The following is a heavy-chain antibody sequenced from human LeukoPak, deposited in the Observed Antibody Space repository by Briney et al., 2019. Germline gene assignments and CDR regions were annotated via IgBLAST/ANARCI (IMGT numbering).Heavy chain of an antibody. V-gene: IGHV3-30-3*01. CDR1: GFTFSSYA. CDR2: ISYDGSNK. J-gene: IGHJ4*02. Sequence: PGGSLRLSCAASGFTFSSYAMHWVRQAPGKGLEWVAVISYDGSNKYYADSVKGRFTISRDNSKNTLYLQMNSLRAEDTAVYYCAKGNLEQQLYWGQGTLVTVSS. D-gene: IGHD6-13*01. CDR3: AKGNLEQQLY.